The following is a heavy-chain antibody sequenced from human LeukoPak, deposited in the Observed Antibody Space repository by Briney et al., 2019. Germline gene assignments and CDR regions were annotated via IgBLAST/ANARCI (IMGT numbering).Heavy chain of an antibody. V-gene: IGHV4-30-2*01. D-gene: IGHD3-10*01. CDR2: IYHSGST. J-gene: IGHJ6*02. CDR3: ARAGPDYYYYYSMDV. CDR1: GGSISSGGYS. Sequence: PSQTLSLTCAVSGGSISSGGYSWSWIRQPPGKGLEWIGYIYHSGSTYYNPSLKSRVTISVDRSKNQFSLKLSSVTAADTAVYYCARAGPDYYYYYSMDVWGQGTTVTVSS.